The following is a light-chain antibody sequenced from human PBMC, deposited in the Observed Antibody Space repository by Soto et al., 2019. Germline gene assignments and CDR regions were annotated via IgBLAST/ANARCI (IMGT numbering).Light chain of an antibody. CDR2: DAS. J-gene: IGKJ1*01. CDR3: QHQWT. Sequence: ETGLTQSPAALFLYTRERATLSCRASQSISYYLAWYQQKPGQAPRLLIYDASNRATGIPARFSGSGSGTEFTRTISSLQSGDFAVCACQHQWTLGEGTKVDIK. V-gene: IGKV3-11*01. CDR1: QSISYY.